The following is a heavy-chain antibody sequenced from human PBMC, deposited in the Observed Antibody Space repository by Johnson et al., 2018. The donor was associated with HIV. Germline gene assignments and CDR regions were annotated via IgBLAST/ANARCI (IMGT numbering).Heavy chain of an antibody. V-gene: IGHV3-30-3*01. J-gene: IGHJ3*02. CDR1: GFTFSSYA. CDR3: AKVGGTTILRDAFDI. D-gene: IGHD1-1*01. CDR2: ISYGGNNK. Sequence: QMLLVESGGGVVQPGRSLRLSCAASGFTFSSYAMHWVRQAPGKGLEWVAVISYGGNNKYYADSVKGRFTISRDNSKNTLYLQMARLRAEDTAVYYCAKVGGTTILRDAFDIWGQGTMVTVSS.